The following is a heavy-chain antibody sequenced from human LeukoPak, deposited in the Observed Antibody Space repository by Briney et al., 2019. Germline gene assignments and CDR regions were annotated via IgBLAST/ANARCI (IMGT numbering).Heavy chain of an antibody. V-gene: IGHV4-39*07. J-gene: IGHJ5*02. CDR1: GGSISSSSYY. Sequence: SETLSLTCTVSGGSISSSSYYWGWIRQPPGKGLEWIGSIYYSGSTNYNPSLRSRVTISVDTSKNQFSLKLSSVTAADTAVYYCARVVAATWWFDPWGQGTLVTVSS. D-gene: IGHD2-15*01. CDR2: IYYSGST. CDR3: ARVVAATWWFDP.